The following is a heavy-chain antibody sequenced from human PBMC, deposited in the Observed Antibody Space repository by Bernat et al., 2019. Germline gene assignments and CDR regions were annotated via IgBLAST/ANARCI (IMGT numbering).Heavy chain of an antibody. CDR3: ARGWGYFV. V-gene: IGHV3-48*03. J-gene: IGHJ6*02. CDR2: ISSRGII. CDR1: GFTFSVYE. Sequence: EVQLVESGGGLVQPGGSLRLSCAASGFTFSVYEMDWVRQAPGKGLECVSYISSRGIIDYAESVKGRLTISRDNAKNSLYLQMNSLRVEDTAVYYCARGWGYFVWGQGTTVTVSS. D-gene: IGHD5-18*01.